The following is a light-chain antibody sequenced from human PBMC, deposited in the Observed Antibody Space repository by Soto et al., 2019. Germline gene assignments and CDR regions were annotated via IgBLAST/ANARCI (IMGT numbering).Light chain of an antibody. V-gene: IGKV1-39*01. CDR1: QSISSY. Sequence: DIQMTQSPSSLSACVGDRVTITCRASQSISSYLNWYQQKPGKAPKLLIYAASSLQSGVPSRFSGSGSGTDFTLTISSLQPEDFATYYCRQSYSTPRTFGQGTKV. J-gene: IGKJ1*01. CDR3: RQSYSTPRT. CDR2: AAS.